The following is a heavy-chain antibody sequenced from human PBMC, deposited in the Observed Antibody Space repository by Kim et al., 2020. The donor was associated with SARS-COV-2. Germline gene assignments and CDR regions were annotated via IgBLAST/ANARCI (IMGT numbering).Heavy chain of an antibody. V-gene: IGHV4-61*01. CDR3: AKSDYCGGDCYSYGMDV. D-gene: IGHD2-21*01. CDR1: GGSVSDGSYY. J-gene: IGHJ6*02. CDR2: IYFSAIT. Sequence: SETLSLTCTVSGGSVSDGSYYWNWIRQPPGKGLEWIGYIYFSAITKYNASLKSRVTISVDTSKNQFSLKLTSVTAADTALYYCAKSDYCGGDCYSYGMDVWGQGTTVTVSS.